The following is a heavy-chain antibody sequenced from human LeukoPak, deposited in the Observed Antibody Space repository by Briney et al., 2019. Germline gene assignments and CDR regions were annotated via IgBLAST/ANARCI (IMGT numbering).Heavy chain of an antibody. J-gene: IGHJ4*02. D-gene: IGHD3-3*01. CDR1: GITVGSSY. CDR3: AKDWTTGFWSGYYPSFDY. V-gene: IGHV3-23*01. Sequence: GGSLRLSCAASGITVGSSYMSWVRQAPGKGLEWVSAVSGSGDSTYYADSVKGRFTISRDNSKNTLYLQMNSLRAEDTAVYYCAKDWTTGFWSGYYPSFDYWGQGTLVTVSS. CDR2: VSGSGDST.